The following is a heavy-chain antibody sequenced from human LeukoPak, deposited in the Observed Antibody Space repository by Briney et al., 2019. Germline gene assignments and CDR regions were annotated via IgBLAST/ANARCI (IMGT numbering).Heavy chain of an antibody. J-gene: IGHJ3*01. CDR3: ARTSLPANDAFDL. V-gene: IGHV3-20*04. CDR1: GFSFDDFA. D-gene: IGHD2-2*01. Sequence: PGGSLRLSCEASGFSFDDFAMAWVRQAPGKGLEWVSGVNWNGDNTGYADSVKGRFTISRDNGKNSLYLQMNSLRAEDTAVYYCARTSLPANDAFDLWGQGTMVTVSS. CDR2: VNWNGDNT.